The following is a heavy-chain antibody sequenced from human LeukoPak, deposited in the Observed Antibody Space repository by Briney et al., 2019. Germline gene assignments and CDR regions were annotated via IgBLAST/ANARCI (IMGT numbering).Heavy chain of an antibody. J-gene: IGHJ6*03. D-gene: IGHD6-6*01. Sequence: GASVKVSCKASGYTFTSYYMHWVRQAPGQGLEWMGIINPSGGSTSYAQKFQGRVTMTRDTSTSTAYMELRSLRSDDTAVYYCARAGRPYSSSSTAYYYYYMDVWGKGTTVTVSS. V-gene: IGHV1-46*01. CDR2: INPSGGST. CDR1: GYTFTSYY. CDR3: ARAGRPYSSSSTAYYYYYMDV.